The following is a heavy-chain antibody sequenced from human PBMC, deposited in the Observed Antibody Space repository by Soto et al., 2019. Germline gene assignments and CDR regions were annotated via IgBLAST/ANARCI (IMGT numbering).Heavy chain of an antibody. D-gene: IGHD5-12*01. J-gene: IGHJ4*02. CDR1: GGTFSSYA. V-gene: IGHV1-69*01. Sequence: QVQLVQSGAAVKKPGSSVQVSCKASGGTFSSYAISWVRQAPGQGLEWMGGIIPIFGTANYAQKFQGRVTITADESTSTAYMELSSLRSEDTAVYYCARGLSWEMATITNYFDYWGQGTLVTVSS. CDR2: IIPIFGTA. CDR3: ARGLSWEMATITNYFDY.